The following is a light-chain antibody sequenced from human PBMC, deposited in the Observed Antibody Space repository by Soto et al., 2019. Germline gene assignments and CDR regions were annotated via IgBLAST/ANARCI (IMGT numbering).Light chain of an antibody. CDR3: QQSYSTPLFT. J-gene: IGKJ3*01. CDR2: AAS. CDR1: QSISSY. Sequence: DIQMTQSPSSLSASVGDRVTITCRASQSISSYLNWYQQKPGKAPKLLIYAASSLQSGVPSRFSGSGSGTDFTLTISSLQPEDFATYYCQQSYSTPLFTFDPGTKVEIK. V-gene: IGKV1-39*01.